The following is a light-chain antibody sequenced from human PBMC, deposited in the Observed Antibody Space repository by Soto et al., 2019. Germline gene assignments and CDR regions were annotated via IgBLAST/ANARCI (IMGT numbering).Light chain of an antibody. CDR2: KAS. CDR3: QQYNGYSRT. V-gene: IGKV1-5*03. Sequence: DIQMTQSPSTLSASIGDRVTITCRASQSINTWLAWYQQKPGKAPNLLIYKASSLESRVPPRFSGSGSGTEFTLTISSLQPDDFATYYCQQYNGYSRTFGQGPKVEIK. J-gene: IGKJ1*01. CDR1: QSINTW.